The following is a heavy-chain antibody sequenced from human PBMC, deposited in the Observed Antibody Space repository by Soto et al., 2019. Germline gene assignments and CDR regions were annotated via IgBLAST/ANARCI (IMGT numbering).Heavy chain of an antibody. CDR1: GFTFSSYA. D-gene: IGHD3-3*01. CDR2: ISGSGGST. Sequence: GGSLRLSCAASGFTFSSYAMSWVRQAPGKGLEWVSAISGSGGSTYYEDSVKGRFTISRDNSKNTLYLQMNSLRAEDTAVYYCAKDQHDFWSGYYNDAFDIWGQGTMVTVSS. J-gene: IGHJ3*02. V-gene: IGHV3-23*01. CDR3: AKDQHDFWSGYYNDAFDI.